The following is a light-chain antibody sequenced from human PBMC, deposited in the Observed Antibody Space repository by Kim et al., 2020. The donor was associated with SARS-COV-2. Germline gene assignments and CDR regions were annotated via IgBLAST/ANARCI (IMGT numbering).Light chain of an antibody. CDR3: QQSSDVTVT. CDR1: QDIVNY. Sequence: DIQMTQSPPSLSASVGDRVTITCQASQDIVNYLNWYQQKPGKAPKLLIYDASDREAGVPSRFRGSGSGTHFTFTITSLKPDDVATYSCQQSSDVTVTFGGGTKVDIK. CDR2: DAS. V-gene: IGKV1-33*01. J-gene: IGKJ4*01.